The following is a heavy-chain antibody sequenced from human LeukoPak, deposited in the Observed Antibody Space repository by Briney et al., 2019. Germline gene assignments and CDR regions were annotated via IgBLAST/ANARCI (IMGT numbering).Heavy chain of an antibody. D-gene: IGHD1-7*01. CDR2: IHYDSTTE. CDR3: AKDWNWAIDY. CDR1: GFAFSSYG. V-gene: IGHV3-30*02. J-gene: IGHJ4*02. Sequence: GGSLRLSCAASGFAFSSYGMHWVRQAPGKGLEWVAYIHYDSTTEDYAVSVKGRFTISRDNSKNTLFLQMNNLRVEDMAVFYCAKDWNWAIDYWGQGTLVTVSS.